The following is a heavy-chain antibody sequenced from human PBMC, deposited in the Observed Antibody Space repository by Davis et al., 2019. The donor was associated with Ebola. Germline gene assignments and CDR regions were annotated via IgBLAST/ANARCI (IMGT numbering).Heavy chain of an antibody. Sequence: SVKLSCKASGDTFSNYAISWGRQAPGQGLEWMGGIIPILGITNYAQTFQGRVTITADKSTSTAYMELSSLRSEDTAVYYCARPPYNWNYYYMDVWGNGTTVTVSS. CDR3: ARPPYNWNYYYMDV. CDR2: IIPILGIT. V-gene: IGHV1-69*10. J-gene: IGHJ6*03. D-gene: IGHD1-20*01. CDR1: GDTFSNYA.